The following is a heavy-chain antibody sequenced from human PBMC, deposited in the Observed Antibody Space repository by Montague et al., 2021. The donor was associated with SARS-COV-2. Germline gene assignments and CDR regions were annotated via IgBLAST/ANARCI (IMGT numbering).Heavy chain of an antibody. CDR2: VHYTGST. CDR1: GGSISSNY. J-gene: IGHJ4*02. V-gene: IGHV4-59*01. CDR3: VREGRSSAYAMDY. D-gene: IGHD3-22*01. Sequence: SETLSLTCTVSGGSISSNYWNWIRQSPGKGPEWIGYVHYTGSTKYNPSLKTRVTLSLDTPKNHFSLKLSSVTAADTAVYYCVREGRSSAYAMDYWGQGTLVTVSS.